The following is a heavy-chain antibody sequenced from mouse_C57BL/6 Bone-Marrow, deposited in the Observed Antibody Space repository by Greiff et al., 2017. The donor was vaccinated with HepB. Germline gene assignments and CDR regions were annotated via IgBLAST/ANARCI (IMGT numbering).Heavy chain of an antibody. CDR1: GFTFSSYG. Sequence: EVQRVESGGDLVKPGGSLKLSCAASGFTFSSYGMSWVRQTPDKRLEWVATISSGGSYTYYPDSVKGRFTISRDNAKNTLYLQMSSLKSEDTAMYYCARQVNWAVFADWGQGTLVTVSA. J-gene: IGHJ3*01. CDR2: ISSGGSYT. D-gene: IGHD4-1*01. V-gene: IGHV5-6*01. CDR3: ARQVNWAVFAD.